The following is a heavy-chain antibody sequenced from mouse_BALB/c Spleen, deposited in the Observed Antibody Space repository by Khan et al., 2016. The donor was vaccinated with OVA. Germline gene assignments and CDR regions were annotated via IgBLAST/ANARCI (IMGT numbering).Heavy chain of an antibody. CDR1: GFTFSTYG. J-gene: IGHJ3*01. D-gene: IGHD1-1*01. CDR2: ISTGGNYT. V-gene: IGHV5-6*01. Sequence: EVELVESGGDLVEPGGSLKLSCAASGFTFSTYGMSWVRKTPEKRLEWVATISTGGNYTYYPDSVRGRFTISRDNAKKTLYLQMTRLKSEDTAMFYCARLAYSYDSEGFAYWGQGTLVTVSA. CDR3: ARLAYSYDSEGFAY.